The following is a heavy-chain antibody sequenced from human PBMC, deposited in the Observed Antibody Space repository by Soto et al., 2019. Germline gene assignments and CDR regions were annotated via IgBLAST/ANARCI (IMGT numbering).Heavy chain of an antibody. D-gene: IGHD3-9*01. Sequence: SETLSLTCTVSGGSISSYYWSWIRQPPGKGLEWIGYIYYSGSTNYNPSLKSRVTISVDTSKNQFSLKLISVTAADTAVYYWARYFDWPSAFEIWGQGTMVTVSS. J-gene: IGHJ3*02. CDR2: IYYSGST. V-gene: IGHV4-59*01. CDR1: GGSISSYY. CDR3: ARYFDWPSAFEI.